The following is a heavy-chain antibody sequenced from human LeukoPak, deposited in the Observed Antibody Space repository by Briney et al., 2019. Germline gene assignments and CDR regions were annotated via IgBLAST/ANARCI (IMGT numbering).Heavy chain of an antibody. Sequence: GGSLRLSCAVSGFTVSSNYMSWVRQAPGKGLEWVSDIYTGGSTYYADSVKGRFTISRDNAKNSLYLQMNSLRTEDTALYYCARDPGSLPAAIGYCXYGMDVWGXGTTVXVSS. CDR1: GFTVSSNY. V-gene: IGHV3-53*05. J-gene: IGHJ6*02. CDR3: ARDPGSLPAAIGYCXYGMDV. CDR2: IYTGGST. D-gene: IGHD2-2*02.